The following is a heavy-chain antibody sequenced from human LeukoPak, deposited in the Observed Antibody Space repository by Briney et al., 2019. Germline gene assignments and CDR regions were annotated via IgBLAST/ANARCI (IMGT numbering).Heavy chain of an antibody. D-gene: IGHD1-26*01. CDR3: AKDPRYSGLGGFDY. Sequence: QPGGSLRLSCAASGFTFNSYAMSWVRQAPGKGLEWVSAISGSGGSTYYADSVKGRFTISRDNSKNTLYLQMNSLRAEDTAIYYCAKDPRYSGLGGFDYWGQGTLVTVSS. CDR2: ISGSGGST. CDR1: GFTFNSYA. V-gene: IGHV3-23*01. J-gene: IGHJ4*02.